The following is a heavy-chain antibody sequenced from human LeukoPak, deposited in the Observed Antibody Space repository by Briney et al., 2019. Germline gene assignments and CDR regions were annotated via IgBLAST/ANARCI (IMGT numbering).Heavy chain of an antibody. CDR3: AKGLYVILTGYYPLFDY. CDR2: ISYDGSNK. D-gene: IGHD3-9*01. V-gene: IGHV3-30*18. CDR1: GFTFSSYG. Sequence: GRSLRLSCAASGFTFSSYGMHWVRQAPGKGLEWVAVISYDGSNKYYADSVKGRFTISRDNSKNTLYLQMNSLRAEDTAVYYCAKGLYVILTGYYPLFDYWGQGTLVTVSS. J-gene: IGHJ4*02.